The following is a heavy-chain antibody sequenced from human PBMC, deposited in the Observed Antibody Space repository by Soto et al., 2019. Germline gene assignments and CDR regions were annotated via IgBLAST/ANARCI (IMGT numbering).Heavy chain of an antibody. CDR2: INHSGST. CDR1: GGSFSGYY. Sequence: PSETLSLTCAVYGGSFSGYYWSWIRQPPGKGLEWIGEINHSGSTNYNPSLKSRVTISVDTSKNQFSLKLSSVTAADTAVYYCARGKSYCSGGSCYGRYFDYWGQGTLVTVSS. CDR3: ARGKSYCSGGSCYGRYFDY. J-gene: IGHJ4*02. D-gene: IGHD2-15*01. V-gene: IGHV4-34*01.